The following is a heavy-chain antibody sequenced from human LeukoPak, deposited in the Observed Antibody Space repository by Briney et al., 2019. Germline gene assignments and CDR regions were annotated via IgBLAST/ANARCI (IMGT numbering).Heavy chain of an antibody. J-gene: IGHJ6*02. D-gene: IGHD2-2*02. CDR2: IIPIFGTA. V-gene: IGHV1-69*06. Sequence: ASVKVSCKASGGTFSSYAISWVRQAPGQGLEWMGGIIPIFGTANYAQKFQGRVTITADKSTSTAYMELSSLRSEDTAVYYCARYCSSTSCYTVNYYYGMDVWGQGTTVTVSS. CDR3: ARYCSSTSCYTVNYYYGMDV. CDR1: GGTFSSYA.